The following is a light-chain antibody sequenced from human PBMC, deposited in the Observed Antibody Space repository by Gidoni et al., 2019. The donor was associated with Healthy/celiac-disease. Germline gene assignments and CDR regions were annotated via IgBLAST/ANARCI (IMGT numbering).Light chain of an antibody. V-gene: IGLV1-40*01. Sequence: QSVLTQPPSVSGAPGTRVTISCTGSSSNIGAGYDVHWYQQLPGTAPKPLIYGNSNRPSGVPDRFSGSKSGTSASLAITGLQAEDEADYYCQSYDSSLSVLWVFGGGTKLTVL. CDR2: GNS. J-gene: IGLJ3*02. CDR3: QSYDSSLSVLWV. CDR1: SSNIGAGYD.